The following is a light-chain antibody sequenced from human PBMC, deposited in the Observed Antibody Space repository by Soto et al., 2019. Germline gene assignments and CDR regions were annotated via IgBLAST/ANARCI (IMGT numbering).Light chain of an antibody. J-gene: IGLJ1*01. CDR1: SSDVGSYNR. Sequence: QSALTQPPSVSGSPGQSVTISCTGTSSDVGSYNRVSWYQQPPGTAPKLMIYEVSNRPSGVPDRFSGSKSGNTASLTISGLQAEDEADYYCSLYTSSSTLGVFGTGTKLTVL. V-gene: IGLV2-18*01. CDR3: SLYTSSSTLGV. CDR2: EVS.